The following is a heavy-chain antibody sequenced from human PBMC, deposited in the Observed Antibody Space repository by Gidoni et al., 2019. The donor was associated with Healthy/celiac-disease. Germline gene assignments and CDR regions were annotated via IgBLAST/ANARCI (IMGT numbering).Heavy chain of an antibody. CDR3: ARGSDYGDFGTFDI. V-gene: IGHV4-59*01. J-gene: IGHJ3*02. CDR1: GGPISSYY. D-gene: IGHD4-17*01. Sequence: QVQLQESGPGLVKPSETLSLTCTVSGGPISSYYWSWIRQPPGQGLEWIGYLYYSGSTNYNPSLKSRVTISVDTSKNQFSLKLSSVTAADTAVYYCARGSDYGDFGTFDIWGQGTMVTVSS. CDR2: LYYSGST.